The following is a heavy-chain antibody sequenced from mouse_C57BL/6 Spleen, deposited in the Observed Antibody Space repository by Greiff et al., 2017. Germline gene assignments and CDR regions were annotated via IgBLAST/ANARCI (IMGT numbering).Heavy chain of an antibody. CDR1: GYAFSSSW. J-gene: IGHJ3*01. CDR3: ASKVYYDYDGGFAY. D-gene: IGHD2-4*01. V-gene: IGHV1-82*01. CDR2: IYPGDGDT. Sequence: QVQLQQSGPELVKPGASVKISCKASGYAFSSSWMNWVKQRPGKGLEWIGRIYPGDGDTNYNGKFKGKATLTADKSSSTAYMQLSSLTSEDSEVYFCASKVYYDYDGGFAYWGQGTLVTVSA.